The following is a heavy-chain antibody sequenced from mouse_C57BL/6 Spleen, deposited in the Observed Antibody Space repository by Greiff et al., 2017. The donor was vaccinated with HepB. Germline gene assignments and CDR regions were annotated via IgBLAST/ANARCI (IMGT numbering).Heavy chain of an antibody. CDR1: GYAFSSYW. V-gene: IGHV1-80*01. D-gene: IGHD1-1*01. CDR3: ASSGYYGSYWYFDV. CDR2: IYPGDGDT. J-gene: IGHJ1*03. Sequence: VQLQESGAELVKPGASVKISCKASGYAFSSYWMNWVKQRPGKGLEWIGQIYPGDGDTNYNGKFKGKATLTADKSSSTAYMQLSSLTSEDSAVYFWASSGYYGSYWYFDVWGTGTTVTVSS.